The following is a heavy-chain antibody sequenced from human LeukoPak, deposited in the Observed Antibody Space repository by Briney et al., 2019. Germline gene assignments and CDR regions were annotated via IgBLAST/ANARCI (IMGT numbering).Heavy chain of an antibody. Sequence: SETLSLTCAVYGGSFSGYYWSWIRQPPGKGLEWIGEINHSGSTNYNPSLKSRVTISVDTSKNQFSLKLSSVTAADTAVYYCGGTMVRGVTSFDPWGQGTLVTVSS. CDR3: GGTMVRGVTSFDP. CDR1: GGSFSGYY. V-gene: IGHV4-34*01. D-gene: IGHD3-10*01. J-gene: IGHJ5*02. CDR2: INHSGST.